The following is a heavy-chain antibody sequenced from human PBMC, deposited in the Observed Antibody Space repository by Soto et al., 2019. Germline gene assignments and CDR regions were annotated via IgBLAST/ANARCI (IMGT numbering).Heavy chain of an antibody. Sequence: QVQLQESGPGLVRPSQTLSLTCTVSGGSISSDHYHWTWIRQTPGKGLEWIGYIHYSGSVYYNPSLQSRVTRSVATSKNLFSTKQSSVTAADTAVYFCVREDDGGDRDYYGLDVWGQGTTVTVSS. CDR2: IHYSGSV. D-gene: IGHD4-17*01. V-gene: IGHV4-30-4*01. CDR3: VREDDGGDRDYYGLDV. CDR1: GGSISSDHYH. J-gene: IGHJ6*02.